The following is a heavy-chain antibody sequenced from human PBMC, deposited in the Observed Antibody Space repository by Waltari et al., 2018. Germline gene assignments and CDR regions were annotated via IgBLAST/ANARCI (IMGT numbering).Heavy chain of an antibody. J-gene: IGHJ4*02. D-gene: IGHD3-10*01. CDR2: ISGSGGSK. Sequence: EVQLLASGGGLVQPGGSLSPSWAASGFSFRRSVMTCVRQAPGQTMAWVSVISGSGGSKYYADSVKGRFTISRDNSKNTLYLQMNSLRAEDTAVYYCAKNSGGVIMFSLFSPGGPFDYWGQGTLVTVSS. CDR3: AKNSGGVIMFSLFSPGGPFDY. CDR1: GFSFRRSV. V-gene: IGHV3-23*01.